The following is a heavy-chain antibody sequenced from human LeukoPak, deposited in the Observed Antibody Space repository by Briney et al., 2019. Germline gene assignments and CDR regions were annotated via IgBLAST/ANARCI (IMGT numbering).Heavy chain of an antibody. CDR2: IYYSGST. V-gene: IGHV4-59*01. CDR3: ARAGPGTSSGLGGYPPDYYYYMDV. J-gene: IGHJ6*03. Sequence: SETLSLTCTVSGGSISSYYWSWIRQPPGKGLEWIGYIYYSGSTKHNPSIKSRVTISVDTSMKQSSLKLSSVTAADTAVYYCARAGPGTSSGLGGYPPDYYYYMDVWGKGTTLTVSS. D-gene: IGHD3-22*01. CDR1: GGSISSYY.